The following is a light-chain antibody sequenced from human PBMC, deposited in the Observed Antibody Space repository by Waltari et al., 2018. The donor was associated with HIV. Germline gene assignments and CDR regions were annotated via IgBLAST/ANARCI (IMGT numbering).Light chain of an antibody. Sequence: QSALAQPASVSDSPGQSLTISCTGTSSAFGNHNLVSWYQQHPGKIPKLIFYEVTKRPSGVSNRFSGSKSGNTASLTISGLQAEDEADYYCCSYAASRSVVFGGGTKLTVL. V-gene: IGLV2-23*02. CDR2: EVT. CDR1: SSAFGNHNL. J-gene: IGLJ2*01. CDR3: CSYAASRSVV.